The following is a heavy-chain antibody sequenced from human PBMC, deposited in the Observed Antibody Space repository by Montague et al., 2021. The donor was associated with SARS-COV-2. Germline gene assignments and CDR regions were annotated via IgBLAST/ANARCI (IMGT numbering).Heavy chain of an antibody. Sequence: SETLSLTCSVSGGSISSTSFFWAWIRQPPGKGLEWVGSMYSSGTTYYXPSLKSRVTISGDTSRNQLSVRLSSVTAAGTAVYYCARSTSGWFIYWGQGTLVTVSS. V-gene: IGHV4-39*01. CDR1: GGSISSTSFF. J-gene: IGHJ4*02. D-gene: IGHD6-19*01. CDR3: ARSTSGWFIY. CDR2: MYSSGTT.